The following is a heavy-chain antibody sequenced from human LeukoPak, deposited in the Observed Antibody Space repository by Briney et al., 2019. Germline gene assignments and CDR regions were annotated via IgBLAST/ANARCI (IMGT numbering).Heavy chain of an antibody. CDR2: IKPNSGGT. CDR3: ARVQCSGGSCYSGY. J-gene: IGHJ4*02. Sequence: ASVKVSCKASGYTFTVYYMHWVRQAPGQGLEWMGRIKPNSGGTNYAQKFQGRVTMTRDTSISTAYMELSRLRSDDTAVYYCARVQCSGGSCYSGYWGQGTLVTVSS. D-gene: IGHD2-15*01. V-gene: IGHV1-2*06. CDR1: GYTFTVYY.